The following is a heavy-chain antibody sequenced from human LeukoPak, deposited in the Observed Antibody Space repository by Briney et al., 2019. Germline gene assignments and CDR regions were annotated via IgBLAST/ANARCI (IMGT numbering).Heavy chain of an antibody. V-gene: IGHV4-59*01. CDR1: GGSISGYY. CDR3: ARVVGGVGLDY. CDR2: IYYTGST. D-gene: IGHD3-16*01. J-gene: IGHJ4*02. Sequence: SETLSLICTVSGGSISGYYWTWIRQPPGEALEYICCIYYTGSTNYNPSLNSRVTISVDTSKHQFALKLSSVTAADTAVYYCARVVGGVGLDYWGQGTLVTVSS.